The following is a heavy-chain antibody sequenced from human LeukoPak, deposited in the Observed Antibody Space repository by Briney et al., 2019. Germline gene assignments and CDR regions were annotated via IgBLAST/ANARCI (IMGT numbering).Heavy chain of an antibody. CDR3: ARVMRYYDSSGYYFSTHYFDY. D-gene: IGHD3-22*01. CDR1: GFTVSSNY. J-gene: IGHJ4*02. V-gene: IGHV4-39*07. CDR2: IYYSGST. Sequence: GSLRLSCAASGFTVSSNYMSWVRQPPGKGLEWIGSIYYSGSTYYNPSLKSRVTISVDTSKNQFSLKLSSVTAADTAVYYCARVMRYYDSSGYYFSTHYFDYWGQGTLVTVSS.